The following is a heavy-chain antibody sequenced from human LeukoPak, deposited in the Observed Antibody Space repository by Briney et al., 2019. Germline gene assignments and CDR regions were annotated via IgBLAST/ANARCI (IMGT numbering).Heavy chain of an antibody. V-gene: IGHV1-2*02. D-gene: IGHD3-10*01. J-gene: IGHJ4*02. Sequence: ASVKVSCKASGYTFTGYYMHWVRQAPGQGLEWMGWINPNSGGTNYAQKLQGRVTMTTDTSTSTAYMELRSLRSDDTAVYYCARARYYGSAVPYYFDYWGQGTLVTVSS. CDR3: ARARYYGSAVPYYFDY. CDR2: INPNSGGT. CDR1: GYTFTGYY.